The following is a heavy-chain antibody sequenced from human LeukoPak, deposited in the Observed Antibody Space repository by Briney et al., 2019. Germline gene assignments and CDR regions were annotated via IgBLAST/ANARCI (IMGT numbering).Heavy chain of an antibody. V-gene: IGHV5-51*01. D-gene: IGHD3-10*01. Sequence: GESLKVSCKGSGYSFTSYWIGWVRQMPGKGLEWMGIIYPGDSDTSYSPSFQGQVTISADKSISTAYLQWSSLKATDTAMYYCARRLGSGSYYLYYFDYWGQGTLVTVSS. CDR2: IYPGDSDT. CDR3: ARRLGSGSYYLYYFDY. J-gene: IGHJ4*02. CDR1: GYSFTSYW.